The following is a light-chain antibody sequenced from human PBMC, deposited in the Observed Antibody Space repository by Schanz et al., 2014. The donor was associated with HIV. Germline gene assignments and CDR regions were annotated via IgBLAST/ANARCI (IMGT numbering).Light chain of an antibody. V-gene: IGLV2-14*03. Sequence: QSALTQPASVSGSPGQSITISCTGTSSDVGGYNYVSWYQQHPGKAPKLMIYDVSNRPSGVSSRFSGSKSGNTASLTISGLQAEDEADYYCQSFDSSVSGVVFGGGTKLTVL. CDR1: SSDVGGYNY. J-gene: IGLJ2*01. CDR2: DVS. CDR3: QSFDSSVSGVV.